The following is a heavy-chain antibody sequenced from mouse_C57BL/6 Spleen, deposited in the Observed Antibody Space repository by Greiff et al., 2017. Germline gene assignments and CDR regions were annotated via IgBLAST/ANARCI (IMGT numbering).Heavy chain of an antibody. CDR2: IDPSASYT. J-gene: IGHJ4*01. V-gene: IGHV1-59*01. CDR1: GYTFTSYW. CDR3: ARSRYYYAMDY. Sequence: VQLQQPGAELVRPGTSVKLSCKASGYTFTSYWMHWVKQRPGQGLEWIGVIDPSASYTNYNQKFKGKATLTVDTSSSTAYMQLSSLTSEDSAVYYCARSRYYYAMDYWGQGTSVTVSS.